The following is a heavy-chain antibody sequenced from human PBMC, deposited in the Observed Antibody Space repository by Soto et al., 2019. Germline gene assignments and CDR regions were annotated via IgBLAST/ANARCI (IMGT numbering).Heavy chain of an antibody. V-gene: IGHV1-69*13. D-gene: IGHD1-26*01. CDR3: ARDGGRHSGGIDY. CDR2: IIPILGTA. CDR1: GGTFSSYS. J-gene: IGHJ4*02. Sequence: GASVKVSCKASGGTFSSYSINWVRQAPGQGLEWMGEIIPILGTANYAQKFQGRVTITADESTSTAYVELSSLRSEDTAVYYCARDGGRHSGGIDYWGQGTLVTVS.